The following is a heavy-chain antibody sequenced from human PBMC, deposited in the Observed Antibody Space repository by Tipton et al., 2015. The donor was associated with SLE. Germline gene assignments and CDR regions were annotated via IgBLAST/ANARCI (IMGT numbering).Heavy chain of an antibody. V-gene: IGHV4-4*07. D-gene: IGHD6-19*01. CDR1: GDSMRSSMTTYY. Sequence: TLSLTCTVSGDSMRSSMTTYYWSWIRQTAGKGPEWMGRIFVSGTTNYNPSLKSRIALSVDTSKNQFSLKLSSVTAADTAVYYCARLSSGWPDYFDYWGQGTLVTVSS. CDR2: IFVSGTT. CDR3: ARLSSGWPDYFDY. J-gene: IGHJ4*02.